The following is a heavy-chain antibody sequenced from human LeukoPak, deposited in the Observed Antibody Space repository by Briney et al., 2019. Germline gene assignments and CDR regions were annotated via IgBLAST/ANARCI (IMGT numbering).Heavy chain of an antibody. CDR2: ISGSGGST. J-gene: IGHJ3*02. CDR1: GFTFSSYE. V-gene: IGHV3-23*01. D-gene: IGHD3-10*01. Sequence: GGSLRLSCAASGFTFSSYEMNWVRQAPGKGLEWVSAISGSGGSTYYADSVKGRFTISRDNSKNTLYLQMDSLRPEDTAVYYCAKDLVKGSIRDAFDIWGQGTMVTVSS. CDR3: AKDLVKGSIRDAFDI.